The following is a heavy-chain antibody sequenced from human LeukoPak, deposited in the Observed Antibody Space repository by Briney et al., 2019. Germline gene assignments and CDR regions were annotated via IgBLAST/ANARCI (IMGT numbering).Heavy chain of an antibody. CDR3: ARETPHYYDSSSDAFDI. V-gene: IGHV1-2*04. CDR1: GYTFTGYC. Sequence: ASVKVSCKASGYTFTGYCMHWVRQAPGQGLEWMGWINPNSGGTNYAQKFQGWVTMTRDTSISTAYMELSRLRSDDTAVYYCARETPHYYDSSSDAFDIWGQGTMVTVSS. D-gene: IGHD3-22*01. CDR2: INPNSGGT. J-gene: IGHJ3*02.